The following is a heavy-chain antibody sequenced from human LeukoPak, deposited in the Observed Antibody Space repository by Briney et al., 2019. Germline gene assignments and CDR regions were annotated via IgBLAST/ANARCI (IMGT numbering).Heavy chain of an antibody. D-gene: IGHD6-13*01. Sequence: SETLSLTCTVSGGSISSSSYYWGWIRQPPGKGLEWIGSIYYSGSTYYNPSLKSRVTISVDTSKNQFSLKLSSVTAADTAVYYCASGKIVIAAAETRFDYWGQGTLVTVSS. V-gene: IGHV4-39*01. J-gene: IGHJ4*02. CDR1: GGSISSSSYY. CDR2: IYYSGST. CDR3: ASGKIVIAAAETRFDY.